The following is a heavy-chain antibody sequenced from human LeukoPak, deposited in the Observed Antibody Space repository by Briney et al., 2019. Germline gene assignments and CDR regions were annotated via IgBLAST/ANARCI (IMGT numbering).Heavy chain of an antibody. CDR1: GYTFTSYY. D-gene: IGHD3-22*01. Sequence: ASVKVSCKASGYTFTSYYMHWVRQAPGQGLEWMGIINPSGGSTSYAQKFQGRVTMTRDTSTSTVYMELSSLRSDDTAVYYCARDSRYYYDSSVYRAFDIWGQGTMVTVSS. CDR3: ARDSRYYYDSSVYRAFDI. V-gene: IGHV1-46*01. J-gene: IGHJ3*02. CDR2: INPSGGST.